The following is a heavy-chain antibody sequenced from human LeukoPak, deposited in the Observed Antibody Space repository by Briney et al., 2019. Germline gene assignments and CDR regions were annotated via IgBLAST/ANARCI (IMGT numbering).Heavy chain of an antibody. J-gene: IGHJ4*02. CDR2: ISAYNGNT. V-gene: IGHV1-18*01. Sequence: ASVEVSFKASGYTFTSYGISWVRQAPGQGLEWMGWISAYNGNTNYAQKLQGRVTMTTDTSTSTAYMELRSLRSDDTAVYYCAREEYSSSWYDYWGQGTLVTVSS. D-gene: IGHD6-13*01. CDR1: GYTFTSYG. CDR3: AREEYSSSWYDY.